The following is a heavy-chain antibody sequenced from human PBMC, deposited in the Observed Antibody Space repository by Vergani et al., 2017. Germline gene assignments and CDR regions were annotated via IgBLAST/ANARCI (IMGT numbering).Heavy chain of an antibody. CDR2: IYYSGTT. Sequence: QLQLQESGPGLVKPSETLSLTCTVSGGSISSSSYYWDWIPQPPGKGLEWIGSIYYSGTTYYNPSLKGRVPISVDTSKNQFSLKLSSVTAADTAVYYCARRIYSSSGGIVDPWDRGTLVSVSS. CDR3: ARRIYSSSGGIVDP. V-gene: IGHV4-39*01. D-gene: IGHD6-13*01. J-gene: IGHJ5*02. CDR1: GGSISSSSYY.